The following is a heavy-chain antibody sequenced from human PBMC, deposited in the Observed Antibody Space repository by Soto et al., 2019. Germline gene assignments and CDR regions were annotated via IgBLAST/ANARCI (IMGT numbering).Heavy chain of an antibody. D-gene: IGHD5-12*01. Sequence: QVQLVQSGGEVKKPGASVTVSCKASGYTFINYHITWVRQAPGQGLEWMAWINTYNGMTDYAQKFQGRVTMTRDTSTSTAYMELRNLGSDDTAVYFCAKSPRGAMATDWGQGTLVTVSS. V-gene: IGHV1-18*01. CDR1: GYTFINYH. CDR2: INTYNGMT. CDR3: AKSPRGAMATD. J-gene: IGHJ4*02.